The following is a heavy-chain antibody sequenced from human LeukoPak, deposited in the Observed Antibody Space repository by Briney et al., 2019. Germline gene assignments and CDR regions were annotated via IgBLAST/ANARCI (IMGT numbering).Heavy chain of an antibody. J-gene: IGHJ4*02. D-gene: IGHD1-26*01. CDR2: ITGGGGNT. V-gene: IGHV3-23*01. Sequence: GGSLRLSCAVSGFTFSNFVMSWVRQAPGKGLEWVSSITGGGGNTFYADSVKGRFTISRDNSMNTLHLQMDSLRADDTAVYYCAKGGRGQRVNFDCWGQGALVTVSS. CDR3: AKGGRGQRVNFDC. CDR1: GFTFSNFV.